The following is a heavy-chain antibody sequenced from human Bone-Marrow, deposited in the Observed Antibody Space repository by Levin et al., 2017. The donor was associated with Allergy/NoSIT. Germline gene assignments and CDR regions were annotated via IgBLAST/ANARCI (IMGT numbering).Heavy chain of an antibody. D-gene: IGHD3-10*01. Sequence: ASVKVSCKASGYSFTRYDINWLRQAPGQGLEWMGYMNPNSGNTGYALKFQGRVAMTRDTSISTAYMEMSRLKTDDTAVYYCVRDLEGSTSGYGYWGQGTLVTVSS. CDR3: VRDLEGSTSGYGY. CDR1: GYSFTRYD. CDR2: MNPNSGNT. V-gene: IGHV1-8*01. J-gene: IGHJ4*02.